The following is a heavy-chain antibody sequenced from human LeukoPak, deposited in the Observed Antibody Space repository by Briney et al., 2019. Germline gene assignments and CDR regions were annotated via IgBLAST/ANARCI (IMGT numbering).Heavy chain of an antibody. Sequence: SETLSLTCTVSGDSISGRPYDWGWIRQPPGKGLEYIVSVSSSGSTYYNASLQSRVTISVDASNNQFSLKLGFVTAADTAVYYCARHLSQRDGTKRGFDYWGQGTLVTVSS. CDR2: VSSSGST. CDR3: ARHLSQRDGTKRGFDY. J-gene: IGHJ4*02. CDR1: GDSISGRPYD. D-gene: IGHD5-24*01. V-gene: IGHV4-39*01.